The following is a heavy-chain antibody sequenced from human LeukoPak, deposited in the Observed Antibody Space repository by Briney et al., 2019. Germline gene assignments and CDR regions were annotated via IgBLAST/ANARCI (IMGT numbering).Heavy chain of an antibody. Sequence: SETLSLTCTVSGGSISSGSYYWSWIRQPAGKGLEWIGRIHTSGSTNYNPSLKSRVTISVDTSKNQFSLKLNYVTAADTAVYYCAREGLNMVRGVIPKEAWGWFDPWGQGTLVTVSS. J-gene: IGHJ5*02. CDR1: GGSISSGSYY. V-gene: IGHV4-61*02. CDR3: AREGLNMVRGVIPKEAWGWFDP. CDR2: IHTSGST. D-gene: IGHD3-10*01.